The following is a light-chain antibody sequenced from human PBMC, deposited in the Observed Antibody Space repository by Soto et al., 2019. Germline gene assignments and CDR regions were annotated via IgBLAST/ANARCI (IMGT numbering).Light chain of an antibody. CDR2: DVT. J-gene: IGLJ2*01. V-gene: IGLV2-14*01. CDR1: SSDIGGYNY. Sequence: QSVLTQPASVSESPGQSITIPCTGTSSDIGGYNYVSWYQQYPGKAPQLMIYDVTNRPSGVSNRFSGSKSGNTASLPISGVQAEDEDNYYCSSYTSSNSLVVFGGGTKVTVL. CDR3: SSYTSSNSLVV.